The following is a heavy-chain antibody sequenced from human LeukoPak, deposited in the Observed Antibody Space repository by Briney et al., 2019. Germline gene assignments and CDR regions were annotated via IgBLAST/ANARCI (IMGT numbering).Heavy chain of an antibody. D-gene: IGHD3-3*02. CDR3: ARVPSALNWFDP. J-gene: IGHJ5*02. V-gene: IGHV1-18*01. CDR1: GYTFTSYG. Sequence: ASVKVTCKASGYTFTSYGISWVRRAPGQGLEWMGWISAYNGNTNYAQKLQGRVTMTTDTSTSTAYMELRSLRSDDTAVYYCARVPSALNWFDPWGQGTLVTVSS. CDR2: ISAYNGNT.